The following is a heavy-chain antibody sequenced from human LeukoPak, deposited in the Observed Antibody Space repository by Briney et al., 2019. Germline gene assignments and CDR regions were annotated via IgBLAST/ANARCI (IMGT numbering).Heavy chain of an antibody. CDR1: GFTFSSYW. Sequence: GGSLRLSCAASGFTFSSYWMSWVRQAPGKGLEWVANIKEDGSEKYYVDSVKGRFTISRDNAKDSLYLQMNSLRAEDTAVYYCARAGVLWFGESKFDYWGQGTQVTVSS. D-gene: IGHD3-10*01. J-gene: IGHJ4*02. V-gene: IGHV3-7*03. CDR3: ARAGVLWFGESKFDY. CDR2: IKEDGSEK.